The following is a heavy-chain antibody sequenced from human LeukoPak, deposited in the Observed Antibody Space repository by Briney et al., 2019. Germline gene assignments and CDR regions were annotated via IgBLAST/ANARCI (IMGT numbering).Heavy chain of an antibody. J-gene: IGHJ4*02. V-gene: IGHV3-64*01. CDR1: GFTFSSFS. D-gene: IGHD3-10*01. CDR3: AREYYGGYVDY. Sequence: GGSLRHSCAASGFTFSSFSMHWVRQAPGKGLESVSAISSNGGSTYYANSVKGRFTISRDISKNTLYLQMGSLRAEDMAVYYCAREYYGGYVDYWGQGTLVTVSS. CDR2: ISSNGGST.